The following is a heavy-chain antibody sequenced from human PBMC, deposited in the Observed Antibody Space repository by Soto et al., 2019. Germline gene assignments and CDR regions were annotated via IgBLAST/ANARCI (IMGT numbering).Heavy chain of an antibody. V-gene: IGHV1-18*01. J-gene: IGHJ3*02. D-gene: IGHD2-15*01. CDR1: GYTFTSYG. Sequence: QVQLVQSGAEVKKPGASVKVSCKASGYTFTSYGISWVRQAPGQGLEWMGWISAYNGNTNYAQKLQGRITMTTDTSTSTAYKELRSLRADDTAVYYCTASGVVAVDDAFDIWGQGTMFTVSS. CDR3: TASGVVAVDDAFDI. CDR2: ISAYNGNT.